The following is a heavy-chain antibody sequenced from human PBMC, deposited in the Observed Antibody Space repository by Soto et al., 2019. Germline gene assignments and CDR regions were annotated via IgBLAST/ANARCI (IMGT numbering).Heavy chain of an antibody. CDR2: IYYSGST. Sequence: SETLSLTCTVSGGSNSSGGYYWSWIRQHPGKGLEWIGYIYYSGSTYYNPSLKSRVTISVDTSKNQFSLKLSSVTAADTAVYYCARESCSGGCSLKNWGQGTLVTVSS. J-gene: IGHJ4*02. D-gene: IGHD2-15*01. CDR3: ARESCSGGCSLKN. CDR1: GGSNSSGGYY. V-gene: IGHV4-31*03.